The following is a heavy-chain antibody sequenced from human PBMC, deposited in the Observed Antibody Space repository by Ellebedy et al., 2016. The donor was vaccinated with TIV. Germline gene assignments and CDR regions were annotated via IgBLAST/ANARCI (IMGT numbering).Heavy chain of an antibody. V-gene: IGHV5-51*01. CDR1: GYSFTSYW. J-gene: IGHJ4*02. Sequence: ASVKVSCKGSGYSFTSYWIGWVRQMPGKGLEWMGIIYPGDSDTRYSPSFQGQVTISADKSISTAYLQWSSLKASDTAMYYCASTQYCSGGSCYSDFDYWGQGTLVTVSS. D-gene: IGHD2-15*01. CDR2: IYPGDSDT. CDR3: ASTQYCSGGSCYSDFDY.